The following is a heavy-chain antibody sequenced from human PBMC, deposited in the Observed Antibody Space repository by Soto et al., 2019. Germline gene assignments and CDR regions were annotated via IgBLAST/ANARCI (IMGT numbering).Heavy chain of an antibody. J-gene: IGHJ3*02. Sequence: GGSLRLSCAASGFTFSSYGMHWVRQAPGKGLEWVAVISYDGSNEYYADSVKGRFTISRDNSKNTLYLQMNSLRAEDMAVYYCAKDDSSSWYGAFDIWGQGTMVTVSS. CDR2: ISYDGSNE. D-gene: IGHD6-13*01. V-gene: IGHV3-30*18. CDR3: AKDDSSSWYGAFDI. CDR1: GFTFSSYG.